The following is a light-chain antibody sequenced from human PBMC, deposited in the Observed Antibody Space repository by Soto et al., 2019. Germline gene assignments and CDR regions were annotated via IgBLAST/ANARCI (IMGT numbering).Light chain of an antibody. J-gene: IGLJ1*01. CDR3: QSHDSSLSAYV. CDR1: SSNIGAGYD. V-gene: IGLV1-40*01. Sequence: QSVLTQPPSVSGAPGQRVTISCTGSSSNIGAGYDVHWYQQLPGTAPKLLICGNSNRPSGVPDRFSGSKSGTSASLAITGLQAEDEADFYCQSHDSSLSAYVFGTGTKVTV. CDR2: GNS.